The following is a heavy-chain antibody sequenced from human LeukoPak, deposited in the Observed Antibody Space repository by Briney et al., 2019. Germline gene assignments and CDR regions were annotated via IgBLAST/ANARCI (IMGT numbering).Heavy chain of an antibody. D-gene: IGHD1-26*01. Sequence: GGSLRLSCAASGFTFDDYGMSWVRQAPGKGLEWVSGINWNGGSTGYADSVKGRFTISRDNSKNTLYVQMNSLRAEDTAVYYCAKDRGWELKLFDYWGQGTLVTVSS. V-gene: IGHV3-20*04. CDR1: GFTFDDYG. CDR3: AKDRGWELKLFDY. J-gene: IGHJ4*02. CDR2: INWNGGST.